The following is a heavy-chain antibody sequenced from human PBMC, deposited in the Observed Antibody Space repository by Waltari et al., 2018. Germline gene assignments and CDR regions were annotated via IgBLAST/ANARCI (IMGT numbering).Heavy chain of an antibody. Sequence: QVQLVQSGSELKNPGASVKIYCRTSGYTFSPYSINWLRQAPGQGLELMGYISTYTGNPTYAQGFTGRFVFSLDTSVSTAYLQIDGLRAEDTGLYYCARDARLINFDYWGQGTLVTVSS. CDR1: GYTFSPYS. CDR2: ISTYTGNP. CDR3: ARDARLINFDY. J-gene: IGHJ4*02. V-gene: IGHV7-4-1*01. D-gene: IGHD3-16*01.